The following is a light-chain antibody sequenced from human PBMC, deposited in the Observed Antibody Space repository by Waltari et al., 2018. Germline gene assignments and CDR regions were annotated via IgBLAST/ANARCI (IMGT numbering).Light chain of an antibody. CDR1: SNDVGGYNS. CDR3: SSQSSNDVVL. J-gene: IGLJ2*01. V-gene: IGLV2-14*01. CDR2: DVS. Sequence: QSALTQPASVSGSPGQSVTIFCAGTSNDVGGYNSVSWYQEHPGQAPRVIIYDVSDRPSGVSERFPGSKSGNTAALTISGLQAEDEADYYCSSQSSNDVVLFGGGTKLTVL.